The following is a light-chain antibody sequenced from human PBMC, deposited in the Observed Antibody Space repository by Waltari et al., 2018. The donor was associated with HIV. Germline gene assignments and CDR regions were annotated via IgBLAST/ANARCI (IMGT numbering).Light chain of an antibody. V-gene: IGKV4-1*01. CDR2: WAS. CDR3: QQYYSTPWT. J-gene: IGKJ1*01. Sequence: DIVMTQSTDSLAVSLGERAPISCQSSQSVLYSSNNKNYLAWYQQKPGQPPKLLIYWASTRESGVPDRFSGSGSGTDFTLTISSLQAEDVAVYYCQQYYSTPWTFGQGTKVEIK. CDR1: QSVLYSSNNKNY.